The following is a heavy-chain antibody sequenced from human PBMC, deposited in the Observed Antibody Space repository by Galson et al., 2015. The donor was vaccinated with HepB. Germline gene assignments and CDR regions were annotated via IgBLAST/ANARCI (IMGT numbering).Heavy chain of an antibody. CDR2: IFPGGSHT. D-gene: IGHD3-22*01. CDR3: ARSSSGPLGYYGMDV. J-gene: IGHJ6*02. CDR1: GYNFSGYW. Sequence: QSGAEVKKPGESLKISCKGSGYNFSGYWIGWVRQMPGKGLEWMGTIFPGGSHTRYSPSFQGQVTISADKSTAYLQWSSLKASDTAMYYCARSSSGPLGYYGMDVWGQGTTVTVSS. V-gene: IGHV5-51*03.